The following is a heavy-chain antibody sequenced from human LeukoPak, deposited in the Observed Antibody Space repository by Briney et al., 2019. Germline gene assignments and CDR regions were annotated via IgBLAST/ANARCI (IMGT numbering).Heavy chain of an antibody. CDR1: GGSIGSSDYY. J-gene: IGHJ4*02. CDR3: ARLTYYYDTSGYYPTWYYFDY. CDR2: ISFSGST. Sequence: PSETLSLTCTVSGGSIGSSDYYWGWIRQPPGKGLEWIGSISFSGSTYYNPSLKSRVTISVDRSKNQFSLKVNSVTAADTAIYHCARLTYYYDTSGYYPTWYYFDYWGQGTLDTVSS. D-gene: IGHD3-22*01. V-gene: IGHV4-39*01.